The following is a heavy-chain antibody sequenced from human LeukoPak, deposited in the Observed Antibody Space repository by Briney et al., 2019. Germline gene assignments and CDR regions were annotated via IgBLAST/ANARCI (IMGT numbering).Heavy chain of an antibody. J-gene: IGHJ6*03. CDR1: GFTFSSYG. CDR3: ARGADFWSGYSRGYYMDV. D-gene: IGHD3-3*01. Sequence: GGSLRLSCAASGFTFSSYGMTWVRQAPGKGLEWVANIKQDGSEKYYVDSVKGRFTISRDNAKNSLYLQMNSLRAEDTAVYYCARGADFWSGYSRGYYMDVWGKGTTVTVSS. V-gene: IGHV3-7*01. CDR2: IKQDGSEK.